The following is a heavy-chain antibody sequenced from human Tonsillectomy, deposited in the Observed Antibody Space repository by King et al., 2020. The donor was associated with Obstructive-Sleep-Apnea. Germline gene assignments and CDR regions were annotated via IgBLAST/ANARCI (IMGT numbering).Heavy chain of an antibody. CDR3: AHRRAVGEFDY. V-gene: IGHV2-5*02. Sequence: TLKESGPTLVKPTQTLTLTCTFSGFSLSTSGVGVGWIRQPPGKALEWLALIYCDDRKQYSPSLKSRLTITKDTSKNQVVLTMTNVDPADTGTYYCAHRRAVGEFDYWGQGALVTVSS. J-gene: IGHJ4*02. D-gene: IGHD3-10*01. CDR2: IYCDDRK. CDR1: GFSLSTSGVG.